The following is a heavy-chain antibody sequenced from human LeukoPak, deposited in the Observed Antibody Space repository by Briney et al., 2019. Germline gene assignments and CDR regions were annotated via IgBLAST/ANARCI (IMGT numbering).Heavy chain of an antibody. Sequence: KPSETLSLTCTVSGGSISSGSYYWSWIRQPAGKGLEWIGRIYTSGSTNYNPSLKSRVTISVDTSKNQFSLKLSSVTAADTAVYYCARDWPVVVGAFDIWGQGTMVTVSS. CDR1: GGSISSGSYY. CDR3: ARDWPVVVGAFDI. CDR2: IYTSGST. D-gene: IGHD2-21*01. J-gene: IGHJ3*02. V-gene: IGHV4-61*02.